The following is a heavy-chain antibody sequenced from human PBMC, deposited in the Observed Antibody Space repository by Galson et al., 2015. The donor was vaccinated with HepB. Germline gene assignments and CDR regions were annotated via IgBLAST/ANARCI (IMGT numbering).Heavy chain of an antibody. V-gene: IGHV1-69*13. Sequence: SEKVSCKASGGTFSSYAISWVRQAPGQGLEWMGGIIPIFGTANYAQKFQGRVTITADESTSTAYMELSSLRSEDTTVYYCASYGRRVGVVYYYYMDVWGKGTTVTVSS. CDR1: GGTFSSYA. J-gene: IGHJ6*03. CDR3: ASYGRRVGVVYYYYMDV. CDR2: IIPIFGTA. D-gene: IGHD3-3*01.